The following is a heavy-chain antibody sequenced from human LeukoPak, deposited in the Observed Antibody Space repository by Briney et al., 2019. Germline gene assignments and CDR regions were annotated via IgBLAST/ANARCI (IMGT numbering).Heavy chain of an antibody. J-gene: IGHJ6*02. CDR2: IYYSRST. V-gene: IGHV4-61*01. CDR3: ARISIYYYDMDV. Sequence: PSETLSLTCTASGGSVSSGTYYWSWLRQPPGKGLEWIGYIYYSRSTNYNPSLKSRVTISVDTSKNQFSLKLTSVTAADTAVYYCARISIYYYDMDVWGQGTTVTVSS. CDR1: GGSVSSGTYY.